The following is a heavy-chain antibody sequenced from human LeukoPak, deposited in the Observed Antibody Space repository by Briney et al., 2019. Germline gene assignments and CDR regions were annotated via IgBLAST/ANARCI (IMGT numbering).Heavy chain of an antibody. CDR2: ISGSGGST. Sequence: GGSLRLSCAASGFTFSNFWMTWVRQAPGKGLEWVSAISGSGGSTYYADSVKGRFTISRDNSKNTLYLQMNSLRAEDTAVYYCVCDHSIAVAGTFNWFDPWGQGTLVTVSS. CDR1: GFTFSNFW. J-gene: IGHJ5*02. CDR3: VCDHSIAVAGTFNWFDP. V-gene: IGHV3-23*01. D-gene: IGHD6-19*01.